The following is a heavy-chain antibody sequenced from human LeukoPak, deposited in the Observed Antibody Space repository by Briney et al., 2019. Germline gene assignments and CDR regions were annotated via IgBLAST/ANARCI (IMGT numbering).Heavy chain of an antibody. CDR1: GGTFSRYA. Sequence: ASVKVSCKASGGTFSRYAISWVRQSPGQGLEWMGGIIPIFGTANYAQKFQGRVTITADESTSTAYMELSSLRSEDTAVYYCARNPNPVGPDAFDIWGQGTMVTVSS. V-gene: IGHV1-69*13. J-gene: IGHJ3*02. CDR2: IIPIFGTA. CDR3: ARNPNPVGPDAFDI.